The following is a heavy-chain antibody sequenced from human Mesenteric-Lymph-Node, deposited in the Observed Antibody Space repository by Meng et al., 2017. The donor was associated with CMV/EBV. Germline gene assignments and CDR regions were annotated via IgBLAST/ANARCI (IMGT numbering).Heavy chain of an antibody. CDR2: IYYSGST. CDR3: ARVAVDYDFWSGPLRPYGMDV. D-gene: IGHD3-3*01. V-gene: IGHV4-61*01. Sequence: GSLRLSCTVSGGSVSSGSYYWSWIRQPPGKGLEWIGYIYYSGSTNYNPSLKSRVTISVDTSKNQFSLKLSSVTAADTAVYYCARVAVDYDFWSGPLRPYGMDVWGQGTTVTVSS. J-gene: IGHJ6*02. CDR1: GGSVSSGSYY.